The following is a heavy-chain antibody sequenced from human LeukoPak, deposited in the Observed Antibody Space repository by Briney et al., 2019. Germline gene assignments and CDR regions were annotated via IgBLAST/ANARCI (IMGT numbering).Heavy chain of an antibody. D-gene: IGHD3-10*01. Sequence: ASVKVSCKASGGTFSSYAISWVRQAPGQGLEWMGRIIPILGIANYAQKFQGRVTITANKSTSTAYMELSSLRSEDTAVYYCARGYYYGSGSPLDYWGQGTLVTVSS. CDR2: IIPILGIA. V-gene: IGHV1-69*04. CDR3: ARGYYYGSGSPLDY. J-gene: IGHJ4*02. CDR1: GGTFSSYA.